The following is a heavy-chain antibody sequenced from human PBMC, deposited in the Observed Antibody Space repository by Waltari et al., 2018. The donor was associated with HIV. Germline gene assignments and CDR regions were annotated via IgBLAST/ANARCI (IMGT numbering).Heavy chain of an antibody. D-gene: IGHD3-3*01. J-gene: IGHJ3*02. CDR3: AREARFLEWLPPTGDAFDI. CDR2: ISAYNGNT. CDR1: GYTFTSYG. Sequence: QVQLVQSGAEVKKPGASVKVSCKASGYTFTSYGISWVRQAPGHGLEWMGWISAYNGNTNYAQKLQGRVTMTTDTSTSTAYMELRSLRSDDTAVYYCAREARFLEWLPPTGDAFDIWGQGTMVTVSS. V-gene: IGHV1-18*01.